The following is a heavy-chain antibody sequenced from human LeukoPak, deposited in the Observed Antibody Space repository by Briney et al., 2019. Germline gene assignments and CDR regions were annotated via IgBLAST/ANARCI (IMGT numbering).Heavy chain of an antibody. CDR3: AADRSGWYYFDY. CDR1: GFTFTSSA. CDR2: IVVGSGNT. J-gene: IGHJ4*02. Sequence: GTSVKVSCKASGFTFTSSAVQWVRQARGPRLEWIGWIVVGSGNTNYAQKFQERVTITRDMSTSTAYMELSSLRSEDTAVYYCAADRSGWYYFDYWGQGTLVTVSS. D-gene: IGHD6-19*01. V-gene: IGHV1-58*01.